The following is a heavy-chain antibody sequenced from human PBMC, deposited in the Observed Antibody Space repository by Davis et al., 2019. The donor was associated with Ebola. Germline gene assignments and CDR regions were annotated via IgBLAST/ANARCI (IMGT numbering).Heavy chain of an antibody. V-gene: IGHV3-48*03. J-gene: IGHJ6*02. CDR1: GFTFSSYE. CDR2: ISSSGSTI. Sequence: GESLRLSCAASGFTFSSYEMNWVRQAPGKGLEWVSYISSSGSTIYYADSVKGRFTISRDNAKNSLYLQMNSLRAEDTAVYYCARSCSSTSCPIIHYYYYYGMDVWGQGTTVTVSS. CDR3: ARSCSSTSCPIIHYYYYYGMDV. D-gene: IGHD2-2*01.